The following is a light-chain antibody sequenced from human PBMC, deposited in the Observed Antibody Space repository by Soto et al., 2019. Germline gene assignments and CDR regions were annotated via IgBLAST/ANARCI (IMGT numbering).Light chain of an antibody. J-gene: IGLJ2*01. V-gene: IGLV2-14*01. CDR3: SSYTSSRTRV. CDR1: SSDVGGYNY. Sequence: QSALTRPASVSGSPGQSITISCTGTSSDVGGYNYVSWYQQHPGKAPKLIIYEVSNRPSGVSNRFSGSKSGNTASLTNSGLQAEDEADYYCSSYTSSRTRVFGGGTKLTVL. CDR2: EVS.